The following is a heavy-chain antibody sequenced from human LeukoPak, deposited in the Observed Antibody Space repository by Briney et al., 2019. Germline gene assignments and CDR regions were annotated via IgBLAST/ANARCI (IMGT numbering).Heavy chain of an antibody. V-gene: IGHV3-30-3*01. CDR2: ISYDGSNK. CDR1: GFTFSSYA. D-gene: IGHD1-1*01. J-gene: IGHJ3*02. CDR3: ARAINWADAFDI. Sequence: GGSLRLSCVASGFTFSSYAMHWVRQAPGKGLEWVAVISYDGSNKYYADSAKGRFTISRDNSKNSLYLQMNSLRAEDTAVYYCARAINWADAFDIWGQGTMVTVSS.